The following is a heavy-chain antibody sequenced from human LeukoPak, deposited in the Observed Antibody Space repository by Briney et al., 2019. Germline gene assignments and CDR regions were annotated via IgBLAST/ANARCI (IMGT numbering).Heavy chain of an antibody. D-gene: IGHD4-23*01. Sequence: ASVKVSCKASGYTFTSYDLNWVRQATGQGLEWVGWMNPNTGQTGFAQNFQGRVTMTRDTSIGTAYMELSSLRFEDTAVYYCARDSGANSGWFDPRGQGTPVTVSS. CDR2: MNPNTGQT. J-gene: IGHJ5*02. CDR3: ARDSGANSGWFDP. V-gene: IGHV1-8*01. CDR1: GYTFTSYD.